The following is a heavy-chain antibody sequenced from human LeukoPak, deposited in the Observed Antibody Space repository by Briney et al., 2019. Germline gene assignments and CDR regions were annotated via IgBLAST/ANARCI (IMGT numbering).Heavy chain of an antibody. CDR2: IIPIFGTA. J-gene: IGHJ4*02. CDR3: ARGVVKQLVTQNFDY. Sequence: GASVKVSCKASGYTFTSYGISWVRQAPGQGLEWMGGIIPIFGTANYAQKFQGRVTITADKSTSTAYMELSSLRSEDTAVYYCARGVVKQLVTQNFDYWGQGTLVTVSS. CDR1: GYTFTSYG. D-gene: IGHD6-13*01. V-gene: IGHV1-69*06.